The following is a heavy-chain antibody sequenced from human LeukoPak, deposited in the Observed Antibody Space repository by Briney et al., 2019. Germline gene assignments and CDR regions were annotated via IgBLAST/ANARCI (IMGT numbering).Heavy chain of an antibody. J-gene: IGHJ5*02. CDR2: IYHSGST. D-gene: IGHD6-13*01. V-gene: IGHV4-38-2*02. CDR3: ARGRGSWYASGYKNWFDP. Sequence: SETLSLTCTVSGYSISSGYYWGWIRQPPGKGLEWIGNIYHSGSTYYNPSLKSRVTISVDTSKNQFSLKLSSVTAADTAVYYCARGRGSWYASGYKNWFDPWGQGTLVTVSS. CDR1: GYSISSGYY.